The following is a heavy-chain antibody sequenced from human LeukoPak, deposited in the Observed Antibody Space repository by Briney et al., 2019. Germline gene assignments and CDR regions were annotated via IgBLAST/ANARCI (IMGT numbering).Heavy chain of an antibody. J-gene: IGHJ6*03. Sequence: SETLSLTCAVYGGSFSGYYWSWIRQPPGKGLEWIGEINHSGSTNYNPSLKSRVTISVDTSKNQFSLKLSSVTAADTAVYYCARRLGDYYMDVWGKGTTVTVSS. CDR3: ARRLGDYYMDV. V-gene: IGHV4-34*01. CDR1: GGSFSGYY. CDR2: INHSGST.